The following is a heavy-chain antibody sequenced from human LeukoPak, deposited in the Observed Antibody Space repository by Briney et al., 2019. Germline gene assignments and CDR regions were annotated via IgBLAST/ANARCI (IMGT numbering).Heavy chain of an antibody. Sequence: GGSLRLSCAASGFTVSSNYMSWVRQAPGKGLEWVSVIYSGGSTYYADSVKGRFTISRDNSKNTLYLQMNSLRAEGTAVYYCARHDYGLFDYWGQGTLVTVSS. D-gene: IGHD4-17*01. J-gene: IGHJ4*02. V-gene: IGHV3-66*04. CDR1: GFTVSSNY. CDR2: IYSGGST. CDR3: ARHDYGLFDY.